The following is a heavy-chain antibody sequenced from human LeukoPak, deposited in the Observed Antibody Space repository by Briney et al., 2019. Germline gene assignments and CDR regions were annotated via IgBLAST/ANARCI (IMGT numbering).Heavy chain of an antibody. CDR1: GYTFTSYG. J-gene: IGHJ4*02. CDR3: ARTELRGYYDFWSGYYTYFDY. V-gene: IGHV1-69*06. D-gene: IGHD3-3*01. CDR2: IIPIFGTA. Sequence: SVKVSCKASGYTFTSYGISWVRQAPGQGLEWMGGIIPIFGTANYAQKFQGRVTITADKSTSTAYIELSSLRSEDTAVYYCARTELRGYYDFWSGYYTYFDYWGQGTLVTVSS.